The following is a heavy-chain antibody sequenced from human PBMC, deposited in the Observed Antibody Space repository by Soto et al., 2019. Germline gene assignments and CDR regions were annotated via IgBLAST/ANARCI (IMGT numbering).Heavy chain of an antibody. CDR3: ARDVGLLFLQWSPRNWLDP. V-gene: IGHV1-69*04. CDR2: IIPILGIA. CDR1: GGTFSSYT. Sequence: ASVKVSCKASGGTFSSYTISWVRQAPGQGLEWMGRIIPILGIANYAQKFQGRVTITADKSTSTAYMELSSLRSEDTAVYYCARDVGLLFLQWSPRNWLDPWGQGTLVTVSS. D-gene: IGHD3-3*01. J-gene: IGHJ5*02.